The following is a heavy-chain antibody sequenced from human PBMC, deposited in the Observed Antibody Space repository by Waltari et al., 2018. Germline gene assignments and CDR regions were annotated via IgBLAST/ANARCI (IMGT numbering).Heavy chain of an antibody. V-gene: IGHV1-58*01. Sequence: QMQLVQSGPVVKKPGTSVKVSCKASGFTFTGSAVQWVRQARGQRLEWIGWIVVGSGDTNYAQKFQERVTITMDMSTNTAYMELSSLRSEDTAVYYCAAARGDYGAYRETGDFDRWGRGTLGTDSS. CDR2: IVVGSGDT. CDR3: AAARGDYGAYRETGDFDR. CDR1: GFTFTGSA. J-gene: IGHJ2*01. D-gene: IGHD4-17*01.